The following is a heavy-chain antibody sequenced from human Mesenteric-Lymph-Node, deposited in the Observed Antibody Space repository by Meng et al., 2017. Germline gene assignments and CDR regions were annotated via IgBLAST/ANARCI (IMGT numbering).Heavy chain of an antibody. V-gene: IGHV1-2*06. D-gene: IGHD4-17*01. CDR3: ARPTPVTAFDI. CDR1: GYTFTGYY. CDR2: SNPNSGGT. Sequence: ASVKVSCKASGYTFTGYYMHWVRQAPGQGLEWMGRSNPNSGGTNYAQKFQGRVTMTRNTSISTAYMELSRLRSDDTAVYYCARPTPVTAFDIWGQGTMDTVSS. J-gene: IGHJ3*02.